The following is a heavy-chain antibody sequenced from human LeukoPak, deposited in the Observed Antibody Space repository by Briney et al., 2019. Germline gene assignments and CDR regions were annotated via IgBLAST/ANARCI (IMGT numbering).Heavy chain of an antibody. V-gene: IGHV1-69*04. CDR3: ARDWVAVAGYNWFDP. CDR2: IIPILGIA. J-gene: IGHJ5*02. D-gene: IGHD6-19*01. Sequence: SVKVSCKASGGTFSSYAISWVRQAPGQGLEWMGRIIPILGIANYAQKFQGRVTITADKSTSTAYMELSSLRSEDTAVYYCARDWVAVAGYNWFDPWGRGTLVTVSS. CDR1: GGTFSSYA.